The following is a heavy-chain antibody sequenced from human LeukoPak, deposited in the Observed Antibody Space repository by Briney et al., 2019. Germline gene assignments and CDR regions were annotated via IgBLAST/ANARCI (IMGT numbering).Heavy chain of an antibody. V-gene: IGHV3-9*01. CDR2: ISWNSGSI. CDR1: GFTFDDYA. J-gene: IGHJ5*02. CDR3: AKDGTIFGVARGWFDP. D-gene: IGHD3-3*01. Sequence: GRSLRLSCAASGFTFDDYAMHWVRQAPGKGLEWVSGISWNSGSIDYADSVKGRFTISRDNAKNSLYLPMNSLRAEDTALYYCAKDGTIFGVARGWFDPWGQETLVTVSS.